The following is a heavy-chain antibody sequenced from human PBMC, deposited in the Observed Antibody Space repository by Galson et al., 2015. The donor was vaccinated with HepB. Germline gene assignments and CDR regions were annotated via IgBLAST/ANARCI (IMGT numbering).Heavy chain of an antibody. D-gene: IGHD7-27*01. CDR3: AKKLLGIGAFDI. V-gene: IGHV3-23*01. Sequence: SLRLSCAASGFTFSSYAMSWVRQAPGKGLEWVSAISGSGGSTYYADSVKGRFTISRDNSKNTLYLQMNSLRAEDTAVYYCAKKLLGIGAFDIWGQGTMVTVSS. CDR2: ISGSGGST. CDR1: GFTFSSYA. J-gene: IGHJ3*02.